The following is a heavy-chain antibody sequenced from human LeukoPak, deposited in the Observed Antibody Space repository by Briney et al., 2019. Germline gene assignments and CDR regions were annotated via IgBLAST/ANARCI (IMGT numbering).Heavy chain of an antibody. CDR2: IAISPSYI. D-gene: IGHD1-14*01. Sequence: GGSLRLFCAASGFTLKNYRMSWVRQAPGKGLEWVSSIAISPSYIYYADSVKGRFTISRDNAKNSLYLQMNSLRAEDTAVYYCARDPGSSGDYWGQGTLVTVSS. V-gene: IGHV3-21*01. CDR3: ARDPGSSGDY. J-gene: IGHJ4*02. CDR1: GFTLKNYR.